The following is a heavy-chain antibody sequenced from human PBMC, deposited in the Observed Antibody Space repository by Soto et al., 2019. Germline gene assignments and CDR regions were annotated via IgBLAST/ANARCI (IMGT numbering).Heavy chain of an antibody. D-gene: IGHD1-26*01. J-gene: IGHJ4*02. CDR1: GFTFSSYG. Sequence: QVQLVESGGGVVQPGRSLRLSCAASGFTFSSYGMHWVRQAPGKGLEWVAVIWYDGSNKYYADSVKGRFTISRDNSKKTLYLQMNSLRAEDTAVYYCARDSGSFSNDYWGQGTLVTVSS. CDR2: IWYDGSNK. V-gene: IGHV3-33*01. CDR3: ARDSGSFSNDY.